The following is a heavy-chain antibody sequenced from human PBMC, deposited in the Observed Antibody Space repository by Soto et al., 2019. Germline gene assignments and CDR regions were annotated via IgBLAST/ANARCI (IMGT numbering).Heavy chain of an antibody. CDR2: ISYDGSNK. CDR3: ARSSSWTADY. V-gene: IGHV3-30-3*01. J-gene: IGHJ4*02. CDR1: GFTFSSYA. D-gene: IGHD6-13*01. Sequence: QVQLVESGGGVVQPGRSLRLSCAASGFTFSSYAMHWVRQAPGKGLEWVAVISYDGSNKYYADSVKGRFTISRDNSKNTLYLRMNSLRAEGTAVYYCARSSSWTADYWGQGTLVTVSS.